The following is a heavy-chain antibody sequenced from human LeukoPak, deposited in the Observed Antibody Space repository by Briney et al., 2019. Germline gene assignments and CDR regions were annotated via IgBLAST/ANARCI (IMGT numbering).Heavy chain of an antibody. CDR2: ISGSGERT. J-gene: IGHJ4*02. CDR3: VSQSYSGSDNYYFHY. D-gene: IGHD1-26*01. Sequence: GGSLRLSCVTSGFMFSNYAMSWGRQAPGKGLEWVSIISGSGERTYYADSVKGRFTVSRYNSKNTLYLQMKSLRAEDTAVYYCVSQSYSGSDNYYFHYWGQGTLVAVSS. V-gene: IGHV3-23*01. CDR1: GFMFSNYA.